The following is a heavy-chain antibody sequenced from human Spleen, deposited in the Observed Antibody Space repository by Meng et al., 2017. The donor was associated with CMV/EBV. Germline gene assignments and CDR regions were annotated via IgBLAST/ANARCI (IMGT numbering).Heavy chain of an antibody. V-gene: IGHV4-59*04. CDR3: ASFDHIPRRNYFDY. D-gene: IGHD2-2*01. CDR1: GGSISSYY. CDR2: IHHSGSA. J-gene: IGHJ4*02. Sequence: VQLQATGPGLVKPSETLSLTCTVSGGSISSYYWSWVRQPAGKGLEWIGYIHHSGSAYYNPSLKSRVSISVDTSKNQFSLNLNSMTAADTAVYYCASFDHIPRRNYFDYWGQGTLVTVSS.